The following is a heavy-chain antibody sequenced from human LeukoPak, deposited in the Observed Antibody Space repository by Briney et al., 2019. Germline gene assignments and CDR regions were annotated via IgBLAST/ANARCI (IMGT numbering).Heavy chain of an antibody. D-gene: IGHD3-3*01. CDR1: GFSFSSYA. J-gene: IGHJ4*02. Sequence: GGSLRLSCAASGFSFSSYAMSWVRQAPGRGLEWVSAISGSGANTYYADSVKGRFTISRDNTKDTLYLQMNTLRAEDTAVYYCAKEGGARRFDYWGQGTLVTVSS. CDR3: AKEGGARRFDY. V-gene: IGHV3-23*01. CDR2: ISGSGANT.